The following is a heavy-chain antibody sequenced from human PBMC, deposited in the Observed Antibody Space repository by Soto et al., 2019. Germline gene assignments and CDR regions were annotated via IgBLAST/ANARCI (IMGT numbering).Heavy chain of an antibody. J-gene: IGHJ5*02. CDR1: GFTLSSYW. D-gene: IGHD6-25*01. CDR2: INSDGSRT. CDR3: ARDDAARWFDP. V-gene: IGHV3-74*01. Sequence: GGSLRLSCAASGFTLSSYWMHWVRQAPGKGLVWVSRINSDGSRTSYADSAKGRFTISRDNAKNTVYLQMNSLRAEDTAVYYCARDDAARWFDPWGQGTLVTVSS.